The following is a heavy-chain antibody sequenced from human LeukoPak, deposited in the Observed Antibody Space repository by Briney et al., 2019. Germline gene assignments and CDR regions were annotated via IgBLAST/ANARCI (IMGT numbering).Heavy chain of an antibody. J-gene: IGHJ3*02. CDR2: ISYDGSNK. CDR1: GFTFSSYG. CDR3: AKDYSSSWYDPLDI. V-gene: IGHV3-30*18. D-gene: IGHD6-13*01. Sequence: PGGSLRLSCAASGFTFSSYGMHWVRQTPGKGLEWVALISYDGSNKYYVDSVKGRFTISRDNSKNTLYLQMNSLSAEDTSVYYCAKDYSSSWYDPLDIWGQGTMVTVYS.